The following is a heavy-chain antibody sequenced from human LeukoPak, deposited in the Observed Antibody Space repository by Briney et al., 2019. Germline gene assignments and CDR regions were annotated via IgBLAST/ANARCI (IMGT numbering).Heavy chain of an antibody. CDR2: IYSGGST. J-gene: IGHJ4*02. CDR1: GFTLSSNY. V-gene: IGHV3-53*04. D-gene: IGHD3-3*01. Sequence: GGSLRLSCAASGFTLSSNYMSWVRRAPGKGLEWVSVIYSGGSTYYADSVKGRFTISRHNSKNTLYLQMNSLRAEDTAVYYCARGGAIFAVDYWGQGTLVTVSS. CDR3: ARGGAIFAVDY.